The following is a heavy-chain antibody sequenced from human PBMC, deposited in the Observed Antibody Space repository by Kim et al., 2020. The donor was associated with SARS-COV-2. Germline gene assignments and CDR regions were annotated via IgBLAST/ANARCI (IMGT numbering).Heavy chain of an antibody. J-gene: IGHJ6*02. CDR1: GGSVSSGSYY. D-gene: IGHD3-22*01. CDR3: ASSYYDPTLRGKIKYGMDV. CDR2: IYYSGST. Sequence: SETLSLTCTVSGGSVSSGSYYWSWIRQPPGKGLEWIGYIYYSGSTNYNPSLKSRVTISVDTSKNQFSLKLSSVTAADTAVYYCASSYYDPTLRGKIKYGMDVWGQGATVTVSS. V-gene: IGHV4-61*01.